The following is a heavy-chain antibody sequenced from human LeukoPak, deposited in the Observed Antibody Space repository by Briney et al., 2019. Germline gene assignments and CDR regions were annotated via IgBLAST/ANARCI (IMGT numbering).Heavy chain of an antibody. V-gene: IGHV4-34*01. J-gene: IGHJ5*02. Sequence: PSETLSLTCAVYGGSFSGYYWSWIRQPPGKGLEWIGYIYHSGSTYYNPSLKSRVTISVDRSKNQFSLKLSSVTAADTAVYYCARARITMVRGVAADWFDPWGQGTLVTVSS. CDR2: IYHSGST. CDR3: ARARITMVRGVAADWFDP. D-gene: IGHD3-10*01. CDR1: GGSFSGYY.